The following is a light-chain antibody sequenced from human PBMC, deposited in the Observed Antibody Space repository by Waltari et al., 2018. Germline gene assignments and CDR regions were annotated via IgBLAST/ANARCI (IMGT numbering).Light chain of an antibody. CDR2: WAS. CDR3: QQYYSTPPHT. CDR1: QSVLYSSNNKNY. J-gene: IGKJ2*01. Sequence: DIVMTQSPDSLAVSLGERATINCKSSQSVLYSSNNKNYLAWYQQKPGQPPKLLIYWASTRESGVPDRFSGSGSGTDFTVTISSLQAEDVAVYYCQQYYSTPPHTFGQGTKLEIK. V-gene: IGKV4-1*01.